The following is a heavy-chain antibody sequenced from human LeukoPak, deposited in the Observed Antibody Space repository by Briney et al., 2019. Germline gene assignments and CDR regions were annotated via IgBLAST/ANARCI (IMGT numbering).Heavy chain of an antibody. J-gene: IGHJ5*02. CDR2: ISSSGSTI. D-gene: IGHD1-20*01. CDR3: ARGRNWNVGSNWFDP. Sequence: GGSLGLSCAASGFTFSSYEMNWVRQAPGKGLEWVSYISSSGSTIYYADSVKGRFTISRDNAKNSLYLQMNSLRAEDTAVYYCARGRNWNVGSNWFDPWGQGTLVTVSS. CDR1: GFTFSSYE. V-gene: IGHV3-48*03.